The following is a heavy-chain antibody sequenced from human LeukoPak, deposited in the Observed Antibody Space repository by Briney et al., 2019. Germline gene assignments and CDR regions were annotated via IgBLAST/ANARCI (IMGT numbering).Heavy chain of an antibody. CDR3: ARAHRPPTARFPLYFDY. J-gene: IGHJ4*02. D-gene: IGHD4-11*01. CDR2: INPNSGGT. CDR1: GYTFTGYY. Sequence: ASVKVSCKASGYTFTGYYMHWVRQAPGQGLEWMGWINPNSGGTNYAQKFQGRVTMTRDTSISTAYMELSRLRSDDTAVYYCARAHRPPTARFPLYFDYWGQGTLVTVSS. V-gene: IGHV1-2*02.